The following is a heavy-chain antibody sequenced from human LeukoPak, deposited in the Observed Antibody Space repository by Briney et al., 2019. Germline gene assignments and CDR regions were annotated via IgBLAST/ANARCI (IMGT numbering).Heavy chain of an antibody. D-gene: IGHD3-22*01. CDR2: ISYDGSYK. J-gene: IGHJ2*01. CDR3: AKEYYYDSSGSPYWYFDL. Sequence: GGSLRLSCAASGFTFSSFGMHWVRQAPGKGLEWVAVISYDGSYKYYADSVKGRFTISRDNSKNTLYLQMNSLRAEDTAVYYCAKEYYYDSSGSPYWYFDLWGRGTLVTVSS. CDR1: GFTFSSFG. V-gene: IGHV3-30*18.